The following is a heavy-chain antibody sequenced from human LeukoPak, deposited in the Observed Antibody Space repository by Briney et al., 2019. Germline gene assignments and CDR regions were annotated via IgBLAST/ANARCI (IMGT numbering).Heavy chain of an antibody. Sequence: PGGSLRLSCAASGFTFSSYGMHWGRQAPGKGLEWVAVISDDGSNKYYADSVKGRFTISRDNSKNTLYLQMNSLRAEDTAFFYQAEDGIRYFDWLFTATYMDVWGKGTTVTVSS. J-gene: IGHJ6*03. CDR3: AEDGIRYFDWLFTATYMDV. CDR2: ISDDGSNK. V-gene: IGHV3-30*03. D-gene: IGHD3-9*01. CDR1: GFTFSSYG.